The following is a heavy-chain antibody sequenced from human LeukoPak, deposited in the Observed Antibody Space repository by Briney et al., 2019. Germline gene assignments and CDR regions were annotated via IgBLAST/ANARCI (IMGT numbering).Heavy chain of an antibody. Sequence: TGGSLRLSCEASAFIFSGHWLNWVRQTPGKGLEWVASIKEDGSERQYVDSVKGRFSISRDNTKGSLFLQLNSLRAEDTAVYYCARGYSSGWYGYYFDYWGQGTLVTVSS. J-gene: IGHJ4*02. CDR1: AFIFSGHW. CDR2: IKEDGSER. D-gene: IGHD6-19*01. CDR3: ARGYSSGWYGYYFDY. V-gene: IGHV3-7*03.